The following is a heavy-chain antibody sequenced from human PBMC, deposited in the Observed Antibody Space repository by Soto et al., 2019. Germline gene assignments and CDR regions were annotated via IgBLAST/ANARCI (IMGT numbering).Heavy chain of an antibody. Sequence: QEQLVESGGGVVQPGRSLRLSCTASGFTFSTYGIHWVRQAPDKGLEWVAVIWRDGSNKYYADSVKGRFTISRDNSKNTVYLQMNSLRAVDTAVYYCAREEVRFPMDVWGQGTTVTVSS. V-gene: IGHV3-33*01. CDR3: AREEVRFPMDV. CDR2: IWRDGSNK. CDR1: GFTFSTYG. D-gene: IGHD3-3*01. J-gene: IGHJ6*02.